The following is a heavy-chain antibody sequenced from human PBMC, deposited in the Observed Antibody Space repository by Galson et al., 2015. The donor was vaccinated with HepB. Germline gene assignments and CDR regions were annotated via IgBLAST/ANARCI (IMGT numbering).Heavy chain of an antibody. Sequence: SLRLSCAASGFTFSSYAMSWVRQAPGKGLEWVSAISGSGGSTYYADSVKGRFTISRDNSKNTLYLQMNSLRAEDTAVYYCAKDSFFLEWLSYFDYWGQGTLVTVSS. V-gene: IGHV3-23*01. CDR1: GFTFSSYA. D-gene: IGHD3-3*01. CDR2: ISGSGGST. CDR3: AKDSFFLEWLSYFDY. J-gene: IGHJ4*02.